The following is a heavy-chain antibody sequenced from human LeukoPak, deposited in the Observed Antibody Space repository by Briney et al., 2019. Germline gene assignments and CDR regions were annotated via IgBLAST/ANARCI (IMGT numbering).Heavy chain of an antibody. Sequence: SETLSLTCTVSGGSISSYYWSWIRQPPGKGLEWIGYIYYSGNTNYNPSLKSRVTISVDTSKNQFSLKLSSVTAADTAVYYCARVSRDGYNGSFDYWGQGTLVTVSS. J-gene: IGHJ4*02. V-gene: IGHV4-59*01. D-gene: IGHD5-24*01. CDR3: ARVSRDGYNGSFDY. CDR2: IYYSGNT. CDR1: GGSISSYY.